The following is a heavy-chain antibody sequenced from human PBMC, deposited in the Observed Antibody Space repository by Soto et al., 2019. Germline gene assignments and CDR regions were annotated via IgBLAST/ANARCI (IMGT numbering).Heavy chain of an antibody. D-gene: IGHD5-18*01. CDR3: ARDGRRWIQLVAFDI. Sequence: GSVNVSCKASGYTFTSYGISWVRQAPGQGLEWMGWISAYNGKTNYAQKLQGRVTMTTDTSTSTAYMELRSLRSDDTAVYYCARDGRRWIQLVAFDIWGQGTIVTGSS. V-gene: IGHV1-18*01. CDR2: ISAYNGKT. CDR1: GYTFTSYG. J-gene: IGHJ3*02.